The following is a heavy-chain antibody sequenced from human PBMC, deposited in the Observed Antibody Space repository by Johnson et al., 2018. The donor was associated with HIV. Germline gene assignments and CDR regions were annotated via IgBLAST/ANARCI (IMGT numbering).Heavy chain of an antibody. V-gene: IGHV3-23*04. Sequence: MQLVESGGGLVQPGGSLRLSCAASGFTFSSYAMSWVRQAPGKGLEWVSAISGSGGFSYYADSVKGRFTIPRVNSKNTLYRQMNSLQAEDTAVYYCAKVGGWYTWGVFDIWGQGTMVTVSS. D-gene: IGHD6-19*01. CDR3: AKVGGWYTWGVFDI. J-gene: IGHJ3*02. CDR2: ISGSGGFS. CDR1: GFTFSSYA.